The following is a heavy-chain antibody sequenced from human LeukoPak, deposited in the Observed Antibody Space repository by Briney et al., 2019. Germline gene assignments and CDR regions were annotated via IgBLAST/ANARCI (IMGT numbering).Heavy chain of an antibody. Sequence: SETLSLTCTVSGGSISSGDYYWSWIRQPPGKGLEWLGYIYYSGSTYYNPSLKSRVTISVDTSKNQFSLKLSSVTAADTAIYYCARPLHCSSTTCYDWFDPWGQGTLVTVSS. CDR3: ARPLHCSSTTCYDWFDP. D-gene: IGHD2-2*01. CDR1: GGSISSGDYY. J-gene: IGHJ5*02. V-gene: IGHV4-30-4*01. CDR2: IYYSGST.